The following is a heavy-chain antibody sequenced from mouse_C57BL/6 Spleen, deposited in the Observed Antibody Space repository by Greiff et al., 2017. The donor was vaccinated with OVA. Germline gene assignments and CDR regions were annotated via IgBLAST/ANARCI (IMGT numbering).Heavy chain of an antibody. V-gene: IGHV5-17*01. CDR2: ISSGSSTI. Sequence: VHVKQSGGGLVKPGGSLKLSCAASGFTFSDYGMHWVRQAPEKGLEWVAYISSGSSTIYYADTVKGRFTISRDNAKNTLFLQMTSLRSEDTAMYYCARGDGHNYWGQGTSVTVSS. CDR3: ARGDGHNY. D-gene: IGHD6-1*01. CDR1: GFTFSDYG. J-gene: IGHJ4*01.